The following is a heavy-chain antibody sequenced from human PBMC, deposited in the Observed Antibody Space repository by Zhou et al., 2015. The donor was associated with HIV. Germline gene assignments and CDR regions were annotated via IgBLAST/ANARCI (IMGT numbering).Heavy chain of an antibody. Sequence: QVQLVQSGSEVKKPGSSVKVSCKASGGTLSGSEISWVRQAPGQGLEWMGGINPLFDIENYAQRFRGRLTITVNQSATTAYMELTSLKSDDTAVYYCARDVPSFYFDSSGRQIVAVYWGQGTQVIVSS. CDR3: ARDVPSFYFDSSGRQIVAVY. V-gene: IGHV1-69*17. J-gene: IGHJ1*01. CDR1: GGTLSGSE. CDR2: INPLFDIE. D-gene: IGHD3-22*01.